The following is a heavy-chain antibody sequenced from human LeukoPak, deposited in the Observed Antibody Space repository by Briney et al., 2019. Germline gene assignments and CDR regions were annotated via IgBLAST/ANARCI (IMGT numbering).Heavy chain of an antibody. CDR3: ARNRSNFYGEIPFDI. CDR1: GDDISNYY. J-gene: IGHJ3*02. D-gene: IGHD3-10*01. CDR2: MYGSGGT. Sequence: SETLSLTCTVSGDDISNYYWSWIRQSAGKGLEWIGQMYGSGGTNYNPSLKSRVTLSADKSKNQISLTLSSVTAADTGVYYCARNRSNFYGEIPFDIWGQGTMVTVSS. V-gene: IGHV4-4*07.